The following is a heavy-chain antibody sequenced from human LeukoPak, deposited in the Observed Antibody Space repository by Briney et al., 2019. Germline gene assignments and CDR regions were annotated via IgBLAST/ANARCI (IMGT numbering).Heavy chain of an antibody. V-gene: IGHV4-39*01. D-gene: IGHD2-21*02. J-gene: IGHJ3*02. Sequence: PSETLSLTCTVSGGSISSSSYYWGWIRQPPGKGLEWIGSIYYSGSTYYNPSLKSRVTISVDTSKNQFSLKLSSVTAADTAVYYCARHRIVVVTGVRDAFDIWGQGTTVTVSS. CDR2: IYYSGST. CDR3: ARHRIVVVTGVRDAFDI. CDR1: GGSISSSSYY.